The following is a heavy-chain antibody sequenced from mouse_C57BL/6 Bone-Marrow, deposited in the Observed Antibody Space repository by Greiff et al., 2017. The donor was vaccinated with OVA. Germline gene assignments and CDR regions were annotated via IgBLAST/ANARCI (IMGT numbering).Heavy chain of an antibody. CDR3: ARGENYYYGSREDAMDY. Sequence: VQLQESGPELVKPGASVKLSCKASGYTFTSYDINWVKQRPGQGLEWIGWIYPRDGSTTYNEKFKGKATLTVDTSSSTAYMELHSLTSEDSAVYFCARGENYYYGSREDAMDYWGQGTSVTVSS. CDR2: IYPRDGST. D-gene: IGHD1-1*01. J-gene: IGHJ4*01. V-gene: IGHV1-85*01. CDR1: GYTFTSYD.